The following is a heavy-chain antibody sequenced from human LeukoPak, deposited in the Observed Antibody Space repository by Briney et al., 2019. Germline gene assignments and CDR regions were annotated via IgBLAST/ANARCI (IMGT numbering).Heavy chain of an antibody. J-gene: IGHJ4*02. Sequence: SETLSLTCAVSGASISCSNWWSWARQPPGKGLEWIGEIYHAGTTNYNPSLESRVTISVDSSRNQFSVKLTSVTAADTAVYYCMRTYCSSTSCHYFDSWGQGTLVTVSS. CDR2: IYHAGTT. CDR3: MRTYCSSTSCHYFDS. D-gene: IGHD2-2*01. CDR1: GASISCSNW. V-gene: IGHV4-4*02.